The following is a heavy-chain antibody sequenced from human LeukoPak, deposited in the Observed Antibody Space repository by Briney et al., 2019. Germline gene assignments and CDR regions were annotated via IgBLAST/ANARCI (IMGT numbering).Heavy chain of an antibody. Sequence: ASVKVSCKVSGYTLTELSMHWVRQAPGKGLEWMGGFDPEDGETIYAQKFQGRVTMTEDTSTDTAYMELSSLRSEDTAVYYCATDLAYRGGDCYSATFDIWGQGTMVTVSS. CDR2: FDPEDGET. J-gene: IGHJ3*02. CDR1: GYTLTELS. CDR3: ATDLAYRGGDCYSATFDI. V-gene: IGHV1-24*01. D-gene: IGHD2-21*01.